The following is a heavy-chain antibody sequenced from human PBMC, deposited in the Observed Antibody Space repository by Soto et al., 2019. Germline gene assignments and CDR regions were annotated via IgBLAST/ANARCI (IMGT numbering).Heavy chain of an antibody. V-gene: IGHV3-30*03. J-gene: IGHJ4*02. D-gene: IGHD1-1*01. CDR1: GFTFSTYG. CDR2: ISYDGNNK. CDR3: ARSVYNWNDGFFDY. Sequence: QVQLVESGGGVGQPGRSLRLSCAASGFTFSTYGMHWVRQAPGKGLEWVAVISYDGNNKYYADSVKGRFTISRDNSKNTLYLQMSSLSAEDTAVYYCARSVYNWNDGFFDYWGQGTLVTVSS.